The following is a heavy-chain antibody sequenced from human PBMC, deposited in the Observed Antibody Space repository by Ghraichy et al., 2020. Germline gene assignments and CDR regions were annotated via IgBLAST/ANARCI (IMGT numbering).Heavy chain of an antibody. CDR2: INHSGST. V-gene: IGHV4-34*01. D-gene: IGHD2-2*01. Sequence: SHTLSLTCAVYGGSFSGYYWSWIRQPPGKGLEWIGEINHSGSTNYNPSLKSRVTISVDTSKNQFSLKLSSVTAADTAVYYCARGVVVPAAPPRHYYYYMDVWGEGSTVTV. J-gene: IGHJ6*03. CDR1: GGSFSGYY. CDR3: ARGVVVPAAPPRHYYYYMDV.